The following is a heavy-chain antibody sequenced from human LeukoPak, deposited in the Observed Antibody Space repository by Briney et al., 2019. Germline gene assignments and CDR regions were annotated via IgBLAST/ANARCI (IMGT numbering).Heavy chain of an antibody. CDR1: GYTSTGYY. CDR3: ARGSPGAYYYDFWSGYYTPIDY. CDR2: INPNSGGT. D-gene: IGHD3-3*01. J-gene: IGHJ4*02. V-gene: IGHV1-2*02. Sequence: SVTVFCTASGYTSTGYYMQWVRQAPGQGLEWMGWINPNSGGTNYAQKFQGRVTMTRDTSISTAYMELSRLKSDDTVVYYCARGSPGAYYYDFWSGYYTPIDYWGQGTLVTVSS.